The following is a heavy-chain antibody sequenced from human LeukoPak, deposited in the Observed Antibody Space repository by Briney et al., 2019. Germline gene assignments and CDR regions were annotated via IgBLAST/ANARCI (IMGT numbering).Heavy chain of an antibody. CDR1: GFTFSDYY. CDR3: AKDGYSSSWYDY. J-gene: IGHJ4*02. V-gene: IGHV3-21*01. CDR2: ISRESAYI. D-gene: IGHD6-13*01. Sequence: GGSLRLSCAASGFTFSDYYMNWVRQAPGKGLEWVSYISRESAYIYYGDSVKGRFTISRDNGKNSVDLQMNSLRAEDTAVYYCAKDGYSSSWYDYWGQGTLVTVSS.